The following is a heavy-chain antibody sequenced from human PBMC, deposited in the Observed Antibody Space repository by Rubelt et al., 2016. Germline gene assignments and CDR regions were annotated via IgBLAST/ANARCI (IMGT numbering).Heavy chain of an antibody. CDR3: AIQAYYYGSGNFDY. Sequence: INSDGSSTSYADSVKGRFTISRDNAKNTLYLQMNSLRAEDTAVYYCAIQAYYYGSGNFDYWGQGTLVTVSS. CDR2: INSDGSST. V-gene: IGHV3-74*01. D-gene: IGHD3-10*01. J-gene: IGHJ4*02.